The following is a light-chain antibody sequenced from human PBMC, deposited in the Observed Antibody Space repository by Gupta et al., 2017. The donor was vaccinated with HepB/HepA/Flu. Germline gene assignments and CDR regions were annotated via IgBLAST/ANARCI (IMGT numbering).Light chain of an antibody. CDR2: DNN. CDR3: GTWDSSLSAWV. Sequence: QSVLTPPPSVSAAPGQKVTISCSGSSSNLGNNYVSWYQQLPGTAPKLLIYDNNKRPSGIPDRFSGSKSGTSATLGITGLQTGDEADYYCGTWDSSLSAWVFGGGTKLTVL. J-gene: IGLJ3*02. V-gene: IGLV1-51*01. CDR1: SSNLGNNY.